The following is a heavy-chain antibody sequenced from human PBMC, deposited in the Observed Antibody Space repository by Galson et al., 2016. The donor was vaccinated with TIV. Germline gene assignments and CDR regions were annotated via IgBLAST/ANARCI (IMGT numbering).Heavy chain of an antibody. Sequence: SVKVSCKASGYTFTSFDISWIRQAPGQGLERMGWMSPANGNTGYAQKFRGRITMTRHPSTTTVYMELSGLTSEDKAVYYCARGHYYDTSGYSFDFWGQGTLVTVSS. J-gene: IGHJ4*02. CDR3: ARGHYYDTSGYSFDF. D-gene: IGHD3-22*01. CDR2: MSPANGNT. CDR1: GYTFTSFD. V-gene: IGHV1-8*01.